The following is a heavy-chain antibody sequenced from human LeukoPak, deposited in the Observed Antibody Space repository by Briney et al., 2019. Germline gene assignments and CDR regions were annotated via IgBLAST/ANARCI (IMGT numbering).Heavy chain of an antibody. V-gene: IGHV3-21*01. CDR2: ISISITDA. CDR1: GFTFSSYP. CDR3: AREAAFDM. Sequence: GGSLRLSCAPPGFTFSSYPMNWGRQALGKGLEWVSSISISITDALYADSVKGRFTISTETATKSLYLHMNSLRAQDTAVYYSAREAAFDMWGQGTMVTVSS. J-gene: IGHJ3*02.